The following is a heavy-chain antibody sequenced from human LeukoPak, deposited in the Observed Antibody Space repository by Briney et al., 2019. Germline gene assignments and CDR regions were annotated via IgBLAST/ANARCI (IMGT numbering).Heavy chain of an antibody. J-gene: IGHJ6*03. D-gene: IGHD2-2*01. Sequence: ASVKVSCKASGGTFSNHAVSWVRQAPGQGLEWMGWISAYNGNTNYAQKLQGRVTMTTDTSTSTAYMELRSLRSDDTAVYYCARVGDLGYCSSTSCYYYYYYMDVWGQGTRATVSS. CDR2: ISAYNGNT. CDR1: GGTFSNHA. CDR3: ARVGDLGYCSSTSCYYYYYYMDV. V-gene: IGHV1-18*01.